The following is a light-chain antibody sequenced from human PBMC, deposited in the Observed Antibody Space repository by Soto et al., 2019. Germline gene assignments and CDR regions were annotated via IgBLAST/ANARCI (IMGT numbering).Light chain of an antibody. CDR1: SSDIGGHNY. J-gene: IGLJ2*01. Sequence: QSALTQPASVSGSPGQSITVSCTGTSSDIGGHNYVSWYQQHPGKVPKLIIYEVSNRPSGVSNRFSGSKSGNTASLTVSGLQAEDEADYYCSSYAGSYTPHVVFGGGTKVTVL. V-gene: IGLV2-14*01. CDR2: EVS. CDR3: SSYAGSYTPHVV.